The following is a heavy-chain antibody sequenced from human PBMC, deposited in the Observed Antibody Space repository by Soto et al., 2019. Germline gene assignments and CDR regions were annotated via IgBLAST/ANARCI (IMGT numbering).Heavy chain of an antibody. V-gene: IGHV3-23*01. Sequence: GGSLRLSCAASGFTFRSYAMSWVRQAPGKGLEWVSGISGSGISTHYADSVKGRFTVSRDNSKNTLYLQMNSLRAEDTAVYYCASDTVNLRWAFDYWGQGTLVTVSS. CDR2: ISGSGIST. J-gene: IGHJ4*02. CDR3: ASDTVNLRWAFDY. CDR1: GFTFRSYA. D-gene: IGHD4-4*01.